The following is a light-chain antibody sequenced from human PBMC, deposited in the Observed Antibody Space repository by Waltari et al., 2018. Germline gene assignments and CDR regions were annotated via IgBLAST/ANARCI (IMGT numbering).Light chain of an antibody. CDR1: RHISTW. V-gene: IGKV1-12*01. Sequence: IQLTQSPSSVSASVGDRVTLTCRASRHISTWLAWYQQMPVKAPKLLISYASNLQSGVPPRFSGSGSGTHFTLTINSLQPDDSATYYCQQTNDFPLTFGGGTKVEI. CDR3: QQTNDFPLT. J-gene: IGKJ4*01. CDR2: YAS.